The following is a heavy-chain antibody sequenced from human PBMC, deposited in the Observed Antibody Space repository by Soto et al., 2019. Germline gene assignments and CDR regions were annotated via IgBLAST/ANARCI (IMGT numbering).Heavy chain of an antibody. CDR1: GYTFTSYD. V-gene: IGHV1-8*01. CDR2: MNPNSGNT. CDR3: ARAGDSGYDYGEGGYYGMDV. Sequence: QVQLVQSGAEVKKPGASVKVSCKASGYTFTSYDINWVRQATGQGLEWMGWMNPNSGNTGYAQKFQGRVTMTRNTSKSQAYMGRSSLRFEDTAVYYCARAGDSGYDYGEGGYYGMDVGGQGPTVTVSS. J-gene: IGHJ6*02. D-gene: IGHD5-12*01.